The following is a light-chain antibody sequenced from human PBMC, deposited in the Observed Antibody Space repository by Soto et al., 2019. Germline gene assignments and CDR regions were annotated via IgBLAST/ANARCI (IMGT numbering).Light chain of an antibody. CDR3: SSYAGSSTRLYV. V-gene: IGLV2-14*01. CDR1: SSDVGAYNY. Sequence: QSALTQPASVSGSPGQSITISCTGTSSDVGAYNYVSWYQQHPGKAPKLMIYDVSNRPSGVSDRFSGSKSGNTASLTISGLQAEDEADYFCSSYAGSSTRLYVFGTGTKLTVL. CDR2: DVS. J-gene: IGLJ1*01.